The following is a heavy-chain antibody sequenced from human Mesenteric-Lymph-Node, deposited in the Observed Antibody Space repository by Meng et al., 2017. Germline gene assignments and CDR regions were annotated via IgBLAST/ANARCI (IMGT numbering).Heavy chain of an antibody. J-gene: IGHJ4*02. D-gene: IGHD5-24*01. CDR3: AKRRRDGYNSEFDS. CDR1: GFTFSSYW. Sequence: GESLKISCAASGFTFSSYWMHWVRQAPGKGLVWVSRINSDGSSTSYADSVKGRFTISRDNAKNTLYLQMNSLRVEDTAIYYCAKRRRDGYNSEFDSWGQGILVTVSS. V-gene: IGHV3-74*01. CDR2: INSDGSST.